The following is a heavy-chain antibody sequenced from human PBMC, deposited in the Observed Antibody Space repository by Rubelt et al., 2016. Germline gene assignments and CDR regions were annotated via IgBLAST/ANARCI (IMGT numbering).Heavy chain of an antibody. Sequence: QVQLVQSGAEVKKPGASVKVSCKASGYTFTGYYMHWLRQAPGQGLEWMGGINTNSGGANYAQKFQGRATMTRDPATSTASMWSSGLRSDDTAVCSCVRDGSLDCWGQATLVTVSS. CDR3: VRDGSLDC. D-gene: IGHD2-15*01. V-gene: IGHV1-2*02. CDR2: INTNSGGA. CDR1: GYTFTGYY. J-gene: IGHJ4*02.